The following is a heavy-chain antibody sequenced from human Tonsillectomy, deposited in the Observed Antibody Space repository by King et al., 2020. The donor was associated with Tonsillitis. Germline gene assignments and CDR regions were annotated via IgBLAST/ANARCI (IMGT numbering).Heavy chain of an antibody. CDR3: ARVSDSSGYYYFDY. V-gene: IGHV1-8*01. D-gene: IGHD3-22*01. J-gene: IGHJ4*02. CDR1: GYTFTSYD. Sequence: QLVQSGAEVKKPGASVKVSCKASGYTFTSYDINWVRQATGQGLEWMGWMNHNRGNTGYAQKFQGRVTMTRNTSINTAYMELSSLRSEDTAVYYCARVSDSSGYYYFDYWGQGTLVTVSS. CDR2: MNHNRGNT.